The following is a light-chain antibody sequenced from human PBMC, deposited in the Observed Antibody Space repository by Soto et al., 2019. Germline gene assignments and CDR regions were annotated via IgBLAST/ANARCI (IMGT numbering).Light chain of an antibody. CDR2: TAS. CDR1: QGISTY. Sequence: DIQMTQSPSSLSASVGDRVTITCRASQGISTYLAWYQHKPGTVPKLLIYTASTLQSGVPSRFTGSGSGTDFTLTISSLQPEDVATYYCQKYNSAPWTIGQGTKVEIK. V-gene: IGKV1-27*01. CDR3: QKYNSAPWT. J-gene: IGKJ1*01.